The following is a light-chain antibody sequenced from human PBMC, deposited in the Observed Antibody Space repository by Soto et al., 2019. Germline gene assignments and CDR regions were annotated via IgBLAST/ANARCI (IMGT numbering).Light chain of an antibody. J-gene: IGKJ1*01. V-gene: IGKV1-5*03. CDR1: QSISGW. CDR2: QAS. CDR3: QQYHVFPWT. Sequence: DIQMTQSPSTLSASVGDRVTISCRASQSISGWLAWYQQKPGKGPKLLIYQASTLESGVPSRCSGSESGTEFTLPISRLQPDDLPTYHCQQYHVFPWTFGQGTKVEIK.